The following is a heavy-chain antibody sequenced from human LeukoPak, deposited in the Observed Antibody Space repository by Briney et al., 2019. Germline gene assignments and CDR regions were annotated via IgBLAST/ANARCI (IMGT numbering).Heavy chain of an antibody. D-gene: IGHD1-20*01. V-gene: IGHV3-23*01. Sequence: GGSLRLSCAASGFTFSSYAMSWVRQAPGKGLEWVSLINDSGGNTYYADSVKGRFTISRDNSKNTLFLQMSSLRAEDTAVYYCARGWWNNWNDYWGQGTLVTVSS. CDR1: GFTFSSYA. CDR3: ARGWWNNWNDY. J-gene: IGHJ4*02. CDR2: INDSGGNT.